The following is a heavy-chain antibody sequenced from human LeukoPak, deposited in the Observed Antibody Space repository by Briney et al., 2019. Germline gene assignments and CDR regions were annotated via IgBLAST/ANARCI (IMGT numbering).Heavy chain of an antibody. V-gene: IGHV4-59*01. Sequence: SETLSLTCTVSGFSISSYYWSWIRQPPGKGLEWIGYIYYSGSTNYNPSLKSRVTISVNTTMNQFSLKLSSVTAADTAVYYCAREGVVAAASPRGFDPWGQGTLVTVSS. CDR2: IYYSGST. D-gene: IGHD6-13*01. J-gene: IGHJ5*02. CDR3: AREGVVAAASPRGFDP. CDR1: GFSISSYY.